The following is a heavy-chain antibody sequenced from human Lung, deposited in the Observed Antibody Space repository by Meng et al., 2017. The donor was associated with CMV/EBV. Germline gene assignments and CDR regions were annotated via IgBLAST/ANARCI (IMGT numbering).Heavy chain of an antibody. V-gene: IGHV1-18*01. Sequence: QAQLVQSGGEVKKPGASVKVSCKASGYTFPNYGITWVRQASGQGLEWMGWINAYNGDTNYAQTLQGRVTMTTDTSTSTAYMELRSLRSDDTAVYYCAREGLVGDLRYFDLWGRGTLVTVSS. CDR3: AREGLVGDLRYFDL. D-gene: IGHD3-16*01. J-gene: IGHJ2*01. CDR2: INAYNGDT. CDR1: GYTFPNYG.